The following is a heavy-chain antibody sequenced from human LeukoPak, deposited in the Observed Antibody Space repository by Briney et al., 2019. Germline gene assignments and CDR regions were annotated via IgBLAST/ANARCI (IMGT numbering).Heavy chain of an antibody. CDR3: ARDPGGDGGNSWSWSFDY. Sequence: GGSLRLSCAASGFTVSSNYMSWVRQAPGKGLEWVSLMYSGGSTYYADSVKGRFTISRDNSKNMLYLQMNSLRAEDTAVYYCARDPGGDGGNSWSWSFDYWGQGTLVTVSS. D-gene: IGHD4-23*01. J-gene: IGHJ4*02. CDR2: MYSGGST. V-gene: IGHV3-66*01. CDR1: GFTVSSNY.